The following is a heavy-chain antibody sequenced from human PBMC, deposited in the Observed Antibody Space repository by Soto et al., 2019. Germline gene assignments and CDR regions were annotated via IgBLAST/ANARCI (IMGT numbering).Heavy chain of an antibody. D-gene: IGHD5-12*01. CDR1: GGSFSTYS. V-gene: IGHV1-69*02. CDR2: ILPILDVA. CDR3: VAGYNSRLDY. Sequence: QVQLVQSGAEVRKPGSSVKESCKASGGSFSTYSITWVRQAPGQGLEWMGRILPILDVANYAQKFQGRVTITADKSTGTAYMEWNTLRSQDTAVYYCVAGYNSRLDYWGQGTLVTVSS. J-gene: IGHJ4*02.